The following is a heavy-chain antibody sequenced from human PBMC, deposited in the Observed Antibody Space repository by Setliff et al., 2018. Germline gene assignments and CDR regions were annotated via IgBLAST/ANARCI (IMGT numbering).Heavy chain of an antibody. Sequence: SETLSLTCTVYGGSFSDYYWGWIRQPPGKGLEWIAEINHSGSTNYNPSLKSRVTMSVDTSKSQFSLKLNSVTATDTAVYYCARQPTGTYQWTFDSWGQGTLVTVSS. CDR3: ARQPTGTYQWTFDS. CDR1: GGSFSDYY. V-gene: IGHV4-34*10. J-gene: IGHJ4*02. CDR2: INHSGST. D-gene: IGHD1-26*01.